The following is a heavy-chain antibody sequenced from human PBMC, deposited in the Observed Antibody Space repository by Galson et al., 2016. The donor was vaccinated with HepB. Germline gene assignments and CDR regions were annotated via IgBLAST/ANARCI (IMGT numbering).Heavy chain of an antibody. V-gene: IGHV4-39*01. J-gene: IGHJ5*01. CDR3: VSGRARYTGKDNYFDS. D-gene: IGHD2-2*02. Sequence: ETLSLTCSVSGVSIGTTDYYWGWIRQSPGKGLEWIGSYYYSGSTYYNPSLQSRVTIFVDTSKNPLPLKLRSVTASDTAAYYCVSGRARYTGKDNYFDSWGQGTVVTVSS. CDR1: GVSIGTTDYY. CDR2: YYYSGST.